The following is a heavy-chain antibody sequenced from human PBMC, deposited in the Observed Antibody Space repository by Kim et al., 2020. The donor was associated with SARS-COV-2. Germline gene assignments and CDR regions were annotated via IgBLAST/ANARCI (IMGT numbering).Heavy chain of an antibody. Sequence: AQKFQGRVTMTEDTSTDTAYMELSSLRSEDTAVYYCAGHYYGSGSYYSDYWGQGTLVTVSS. V-gene: IGHV1-24*01. J-gene: IGHJ4*02. CDR3: AGHYYGSGSYYSDY. D-gene: IGHD3-10*01.